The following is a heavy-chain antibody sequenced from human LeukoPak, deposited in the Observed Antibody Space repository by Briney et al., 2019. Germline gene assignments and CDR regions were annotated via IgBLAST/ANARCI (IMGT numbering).Heavy chain of an antibody. J-gene: IGHJ3*02. CDR2: ISSTGSHI. D-gene: IGHD3-22*01. CDR1: GFTFSSSE. Sequence: QSGGSLRLSCAASGFTFSSSEMSWVRQAPGKGLEWISYISSTGSHIYYADSVKGRFTISRDNAKNSLYLQMYSLGAGDTAVYYCAREDSRDAFDIWGQGTLVTVS. CDR3: AREDSRDAFDI. V-gene: IGHV3-48*03.